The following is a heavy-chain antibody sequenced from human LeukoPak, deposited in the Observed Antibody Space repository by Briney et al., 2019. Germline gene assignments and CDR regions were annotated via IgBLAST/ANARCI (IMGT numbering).Heavy chain of an antibody. J-gene: IGHJ6*03. CDR3: VGKVYYYMDV. Sequence: GGTLRLSCAASGFTFSSYAMHWVRQAPGKGLEWVAVISYDGSNKYYADSVKGRFTISRDNSKNTLYLQMDSLRAEDTAIYYCVGKVYYYMDVWGKGTTVTVSS. V-gene: IGHV3-30*07. D-gene: IGHD7-27*01. CDR2: ISYDGSNK. CDR1: GFTFSSYA.